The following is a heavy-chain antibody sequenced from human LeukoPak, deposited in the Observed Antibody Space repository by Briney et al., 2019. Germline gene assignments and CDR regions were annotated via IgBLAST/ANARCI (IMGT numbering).Heavy chain of an antibody. V-gene: IGHV3-30*04. D-gene: IGHD6-13*01. J-gene: IGHJ4*02. CDR3: ARDSAAAAVYYFDY. CDR1: GFSFSNYA. CDR2: ISTDGRDK. Sequence: GGSLRLSCAASGFSFSNYAMHWVRQTPGEGLVWVAVISTDGRDKHYADSVKGRFTIPRDNSKSTLYLQMNSLRAEDTAVYYCARDSAAAAVYYFDYWGQGTLVTVSS.